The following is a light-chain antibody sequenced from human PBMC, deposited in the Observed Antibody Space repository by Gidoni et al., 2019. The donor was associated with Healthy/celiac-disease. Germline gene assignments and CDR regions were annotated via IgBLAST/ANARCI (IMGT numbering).Light chain of an antibody. Sequence: IVMTQSPATLSVSTGEGATLPCRASQSVSSNLAWYQQKPGQAPRLLIYGASTRATGIPARFSGSGSGTEFTLTISSLQSEDFAVYYCQQYGNWPLTFGGGTKVEIK. V-gene: IGKV3-15*01. CDR3: QQYGNWPLT. CDR2: GAS. CDR1: QSVSSN. J-gene: IGKJ4*01.